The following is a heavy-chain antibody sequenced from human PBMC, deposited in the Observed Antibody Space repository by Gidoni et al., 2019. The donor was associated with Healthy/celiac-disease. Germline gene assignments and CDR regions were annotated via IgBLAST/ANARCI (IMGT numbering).Heavy chain of an antibody. J-gene: IGHJ3*02. V-gene: IGHV1-2*04. CDR3: ARDISRGSGSYYIDAFDI. Sequence: QVQLVQSGAEVKKPGASVKVSCKASGYTFTGYYMHWVRQAPGQGLEWMGWINPNSGGTNYAQKFQGWVTMTRDTSISTAYMELSRLRSDDTAVYYCARDISRGSGSYYIDAFDIWGQGTMVTVSS. CDR1: GYTFTGYY. D-gene: IGHD3-10*01. CDR2: INPNSGGT.